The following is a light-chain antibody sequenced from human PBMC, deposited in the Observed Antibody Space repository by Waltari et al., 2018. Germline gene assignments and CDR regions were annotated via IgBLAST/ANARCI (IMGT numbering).Light chain of an antibody. J-gene: IGKJ4*01. Sequence: CRASQTVRTTDLAGDQQKPGQAPTLVIHGASSRATGIPDRFSGSGSGTDFSLTISSLEPEDFAVYYCQQYDISPLTFGGGTKVEIK. CDR1: QTVRTTD. CDR3: QQYDISPLT. V-gene: IGKV3-20*01. CDR2: GAS.